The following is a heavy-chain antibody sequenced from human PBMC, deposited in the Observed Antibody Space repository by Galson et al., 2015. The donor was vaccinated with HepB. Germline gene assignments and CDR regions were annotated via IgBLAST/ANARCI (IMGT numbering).Heavy chain of an antibody. J-gene: IGHJ3*02. CDR3: VKDEGSGSYYVDAFDI. Sequence: LRLSCAASGFTFSSYAMHWVRQAPGKGLEYVSAISSNGGSTYYADSVKGRFTISRDNSKNTLYLQMSSLRAEDTAVYYCVKDEGSGSYYVDAFDIWGQGTTVTVSS. CDR2: ISSNGGST. V-gene: IGHV3-64D*06. CDR1: GFTFSSYA. D-gene: IGHD1-26*01.